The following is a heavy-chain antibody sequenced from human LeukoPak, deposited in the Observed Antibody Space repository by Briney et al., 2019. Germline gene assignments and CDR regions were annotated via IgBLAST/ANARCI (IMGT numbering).Heavy chain of an antibody. Sequence: GGSLRLSCAASGFTFSSYGMHWVRQAPGKGLEWVSGISWNSGSIGYADSVKSRFTISRDNAKNSLYLQMNSLRAEDTALYYCAKDIVVWFGEAAGAFDIWGQGTMVTVSS. D-gene: IGHD3-10*01. CDR2: ISWNSGSI. CDR1: GFTFSSYG. V-gene: IGHV3-9*01. J-gene: IGHJ3*02. CDR3: AKDIVVWFGEAAGAFDI.